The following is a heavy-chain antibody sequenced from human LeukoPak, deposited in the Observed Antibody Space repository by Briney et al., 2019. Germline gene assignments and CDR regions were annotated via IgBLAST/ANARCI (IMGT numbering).Heavy chain of an antibody. J-gene: IGHJ4*02. CDR2: IKEDGSEK. CDR1: GFTFSNYW. Sequence: GGSLRLSCAASGFTFSNYWMSWVRQAPGKGLEWVANIKEDGSEKYYVDSVKGRFTISRDNAKNSLSLQMNSLRAEDTAVYYCARDPGAYSSSPIDYWGQGTLVTVSS. V-gene: IGHV3-7*01. CDR3: ARDPGAYSSSPIDY. D-gene: IGHD6-6*01.